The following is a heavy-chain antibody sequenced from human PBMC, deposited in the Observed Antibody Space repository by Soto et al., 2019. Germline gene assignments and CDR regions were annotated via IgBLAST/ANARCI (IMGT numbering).Heavy chain of an antibody. V-gene: IGHV3-21*06. J-gene: IGHJ6*04. CDR3: ARVHLVRTSSYYCGMDV. CDR2: ISGSGKDT. D-gene: IGHD6-6*01. CDR1: GFTFSNYR. Sequence: GGSLRLSCATSGFTFSNYRMNWVREAPGKGLEWVASISGSGKDTFYRDSVKGRFTISRDNAESSLVLQMNSLTVDDTAVYHCARVHLVRTSSYYCGMDVWGTGPTVTVSS.